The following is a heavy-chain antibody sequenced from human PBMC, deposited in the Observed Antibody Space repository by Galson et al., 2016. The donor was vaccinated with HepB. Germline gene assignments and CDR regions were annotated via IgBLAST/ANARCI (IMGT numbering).Heavy chain of an antibody. J-gene: IGHJ4*02. Sequence: SLRLSCAASGFTFSTYDMHWVRQAPGKGLEWVALISYDGKSESYADSVKGRVTISRDNSKNMFYLQMNSLRADDTAVYYCARDGRQDRGSIFDYWGQGTLVTVSS. V-gene: IGHV3-30*03. CDR1: GFTFSTYD. D-gene: IGHD6-6*01. CDR3: ARDGRQDRGSIFDY. CDR2: ISYDGKSE.